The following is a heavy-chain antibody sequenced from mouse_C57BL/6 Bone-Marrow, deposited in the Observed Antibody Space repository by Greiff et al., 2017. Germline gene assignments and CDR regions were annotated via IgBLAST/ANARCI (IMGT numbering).Heavy chain of an antibody. CDR2: IDPENGDT. V-gene: IGHV14-4*01. J-gene: IGHJ3*01. Sequence: VRLQQSGAELVRPGASVKLSCTASGFNIKDDYMHWVKQRPEQGLEWIGWIDPENGDTEYASKFQGKATITADTSSNTAYLQLSSLTSEDTAVYYCTTAMVTGGGQGTLVTVSA. D-gene: IGHD2-2*01. CDR1: GFNIKDDY. CDR3: TTAMVTG.